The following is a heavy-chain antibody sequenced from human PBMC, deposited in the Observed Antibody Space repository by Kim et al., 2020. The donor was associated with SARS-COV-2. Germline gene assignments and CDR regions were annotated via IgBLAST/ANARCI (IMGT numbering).Heavy chain of an antibody. V-gene: IGHV3-23*01. J-gene: IGHJ3*02. Sequence: ADSVKGRFTISRDNSKTTLYLQMNSLRAEDTAIYCCANTPDASRQNAFEIWGQGTMVSVSS. D-gene: IGHD2-15*01. CDR3: ANTPDASRQNAFEI.